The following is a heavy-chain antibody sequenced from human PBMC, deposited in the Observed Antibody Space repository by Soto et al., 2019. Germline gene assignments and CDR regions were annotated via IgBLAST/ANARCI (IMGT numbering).Heavy chain of an antibody. D-gene: IGHD2-21*01. CDR1: GFHFSRHG. CDR2: IWSDGSKE. Sequence: QVQLVESGGGVVQPGRSLRLSCAASGFHFSRHGVHWVRQAPGRGLEWVAVIWSDGSKEYYEDFVKGRFTISRDNSRYTVYVAMYSLSSERTAVYYCARVQVWSGNVLDVWGQGSTV. V-gene: IGHV3-33*01. CDR3: ARVQVWSGNVLDV. J-gene: IGHJ6*01.